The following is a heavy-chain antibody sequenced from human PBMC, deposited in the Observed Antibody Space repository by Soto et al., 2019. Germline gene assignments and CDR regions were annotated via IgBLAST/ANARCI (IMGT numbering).Heavy chain of an antibody. V-gene: IGHV1-69*13. D-gene: IGHD5-12*01. CDR2: IIPIFGTA. Sequence: SVKVSCKASGGTFSSYAISWVRQAPGQGLEGMGGIIPIFGTANYAQKFQGRVTITADESTSTAYMELSSLRSEDTAVYYCASRDGYKRYFDYWGQGTLVTVSS. CDR3: ASRDGYKRYFDY. CDR1: GGTFSSYA. J-gene: IGHJ4*02.